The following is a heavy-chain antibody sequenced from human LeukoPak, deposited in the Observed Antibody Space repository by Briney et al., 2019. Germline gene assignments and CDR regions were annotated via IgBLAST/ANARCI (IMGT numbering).Heavy chain of an antibody. Sequence: SETLSHTCTVSGGSISSSSYYWGWIRQPPGKGLEWIGSIYYSGSTYYNPSLKSRVTISVDTSKNQFSLKLSSVTAADTAVYYCASQTIVGATYTDYWGQGTLVTVSS. CDR2: IYYSGST. CDR1: GGSISSSSYY. J-gene: IGHJ4*02. CDR3: ASQTIVGATYTDY. D-gene: IGHD1-26*01. V-gene: IGHV4-39*07.